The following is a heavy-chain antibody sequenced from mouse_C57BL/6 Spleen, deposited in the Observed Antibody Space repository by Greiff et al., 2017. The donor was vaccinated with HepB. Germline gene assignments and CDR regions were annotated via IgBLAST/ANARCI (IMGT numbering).Heavy chain of an antibody. CDR2: ISDGGSYT. CDR3: ATTVVATSYFDY. Sequence: EVKLVESGGGLVKPGGSLKLSCAASGFTFSSYAMSWVRQTPEKRLEWVATISDGGSYTYYPDNVKGRFTISRDNAKNNLYLQISHLKSEDTAMYYCATTVVATSYFDYWGQGTTLTVSS. J-gene: IGHJ2*01. CDR1: GFTFSSYA. D-gene: IGHD1-1*01. V-gene: IGHV5-4*03.